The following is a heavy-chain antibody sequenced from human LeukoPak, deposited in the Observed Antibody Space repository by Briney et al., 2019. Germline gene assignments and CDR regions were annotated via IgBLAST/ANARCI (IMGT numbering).Heavy chain of an antibody. Sequence: TGGSLRLSCAASGFIFSNYAMHWVRQAPGKGLEWVAITSSDGSDTYYADSVKGRFTISRDNSKNTLYLQMNSLRPEDTAVYYCARDRYYFDSRGYYYPSYYFDYWGQGSLVTVSS. CDR3: ARDRYYFDSRGYYYPSYYFDY. CDR1: GFIFSNYA. J-gene: IGHJ4*02. CDR2: TSSDGSDT. V-gene: IGHV3-30*19. D-gene: IGHD3-22*01.